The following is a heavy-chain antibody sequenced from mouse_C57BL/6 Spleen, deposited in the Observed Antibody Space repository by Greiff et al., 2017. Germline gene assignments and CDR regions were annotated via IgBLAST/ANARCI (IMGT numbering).Heavy chain of an antibody. J-gene: IGHJ2*01. Sequence: QVQLQQPGAELVKPGASVKLSCKASGYTFTNYWMHWVKQRPGQGLEWIGRIHPNSGSTNYNEKFKSKATLTVSKSSSTAYMQLSSLTSEDFAVYYCSRRAYDYVDYWGQGTTLTVSS. CDR1: GYTFTNYW. D-gene: IGHD2-4*01. CDR3: SRRAYDYVDY. V-gene: IGHV1-64*01. CDR2: IHPNSGST.